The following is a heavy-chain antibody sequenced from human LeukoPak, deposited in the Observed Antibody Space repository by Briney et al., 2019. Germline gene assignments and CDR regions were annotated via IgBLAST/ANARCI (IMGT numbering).Heavy chain of an antibody. V-gene: IGHV4-4*07. CDR2: ISTSGST. CDR1: GGSISSYY. Sequence: PSETLSLTCTVSGGSISSYYWSWIRQPAGKGLESIGHISTSGSTNYNPSLKSRVTMSVDTSKNQFSLKLSSVTAADTAVYYCARGVWHYYYYYMDVWGKGTTVTISS. J-gene: IGHJ6*03. CDR3: ARGVWHYYYYYMDV. D-gene: IGHD2-21*01.